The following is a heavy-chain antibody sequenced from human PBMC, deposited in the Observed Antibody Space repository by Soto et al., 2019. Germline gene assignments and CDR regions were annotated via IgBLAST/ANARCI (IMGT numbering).Heavy chain of an antibody. V-gene: IGHV4-39*01. Sequence: QLQLQESGPGLVKPSEALSLTCTVSGGSISSSSYYWGWIRQPPGKGLEWIGSIHYSGSTYYNPSLKSRVTISVDTSKNQFSRKLSSVTAADTAVYYCARRGNSGSYRIFDYWGQGTLVTVSS. D-gene: IGHD1-26*01. J-gene: IGHJ4*02. CDR3: ARRGNSGSYRIFDY. CDR1: GGSISSSSYY. CDR2: IHYSGST.